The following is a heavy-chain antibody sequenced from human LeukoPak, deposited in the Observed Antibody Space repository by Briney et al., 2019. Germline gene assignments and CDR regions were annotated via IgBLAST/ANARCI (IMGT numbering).Heavy chain of an antibody. CDR1: GFTFSSYA. J-gene: IGHJ4*02. CDR2: ISCDGSNR. V-gene: IGHV3-30-3*01. CDR3: ARVMVRGVIGWYFDY. D-gene: IGHD3-10*01. Sequence: PGGSLRLSCAASGFTFSSYAIHWVRQAPGKGLEWVALISCDGSNRYYTDSVKGRFTISRDNSRNTLYLQMNSLRAEDTALYYCARVMVRGVIGWYFDYWGQGTLVTVSS.